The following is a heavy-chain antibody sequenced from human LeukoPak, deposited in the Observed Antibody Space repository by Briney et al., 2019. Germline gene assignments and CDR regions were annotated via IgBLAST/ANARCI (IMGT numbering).Heavy chain of an antibody. CDR3: ARGAAAVHDAFDI. D-gene: IGHD6-13*01. CDR1: GFTFSSYA. J-gene: IGHJ3*02. V-gene: IGHV3-30-3*01. CDR2: ISYDGSNK. Sequence: GGSLRLSCAASGFTFSSYAMHWVRQAPGKGLEWVAVISYDGSNKYYADSVKGRFTISRDNSKNTLYLQMNSLRAEDTAVYYCARGAAAVHDAFDIWGQGTMVTVSS.